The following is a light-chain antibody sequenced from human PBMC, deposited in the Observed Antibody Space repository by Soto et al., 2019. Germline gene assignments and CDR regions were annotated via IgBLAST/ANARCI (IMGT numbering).Light chain of an antibody. V-gene: IGKV1-12*01. J-gene: IGKJ4*01. CDR2: DAS. CDR3: QQANSFPHT. Sequence: DIQMTQSPSSVSASVGDRVTITCRASQGIGSWLAWYQQKPGTAPNLLIYDASKLHSGVPSRFSGSGSGTDFSLTISSLQPEDFATYYCQQANSFPHTFGGGTKVEI. CDR1: QGIGSW.